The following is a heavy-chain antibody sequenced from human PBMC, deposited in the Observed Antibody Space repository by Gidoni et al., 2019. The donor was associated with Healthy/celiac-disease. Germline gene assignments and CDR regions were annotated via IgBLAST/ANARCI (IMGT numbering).Heavy chain of an antibody. CDR3: AHSPLTGFGVCFFDY. J-gene: IGHJ4*02. Sequence: QITLKESGPTLVKPTQTLTLTCTFSGVSLSTSGVGVGWIRQPPGKALEWLALIYWDDDKRYSPSLKSRLTITKDTSKNQVVLTMTNMDPVDTSTYYCAHSPLTGFGVCFFDYWGQGTLVTVSS. CDR2: IYWDDDK. V-gene: IGHV2-5*02. D-gene: IGHD3-3*01. CDR1: GVSLSTSGVG.